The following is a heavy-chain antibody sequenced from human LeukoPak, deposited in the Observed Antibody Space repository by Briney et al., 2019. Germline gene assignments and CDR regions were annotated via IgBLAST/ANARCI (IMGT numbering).Heavy chain of an antibody. CDR2: INHSGST. CDR1: GGSFSGYY. J-gene: IGHJ6*02. CDR3: ARAGYYGSGSPLQIYYYGMDV. D-gene: IGHD3-10*01. Sequence: SETLSLTCAVYGGSFSGYYWSWIRQPPGKGLEWIGEINHSGSTNYNPSLKSRVTISVDTSKNQFSLKLCSVTAADTAVYYCARAGYYGSGSPLQIYYYGMDVWGQGTTVTVSS. V-gene: IGHV4-34*01.